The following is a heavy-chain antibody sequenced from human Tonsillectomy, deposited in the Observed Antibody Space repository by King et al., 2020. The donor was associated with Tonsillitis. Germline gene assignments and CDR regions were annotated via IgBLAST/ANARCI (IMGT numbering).Heavy chain of an antibody. CDR2: IRPSGGII. CDR3: AKLRRD. V-gene: IGHV3-23*04. J-gene: IGHJ4*02. Sequence: VQLVESGGDLVQPGGSLRLSCTASGFTFASYAMTWVRQPPGRGLEWVSTIRPSGGIIDYADSVKGRFTISRDNSNNTLFLQMSSLRAEDTAVYYCAKLRRDWGQGTLVTVTS. CDR1: GFTFASYA.